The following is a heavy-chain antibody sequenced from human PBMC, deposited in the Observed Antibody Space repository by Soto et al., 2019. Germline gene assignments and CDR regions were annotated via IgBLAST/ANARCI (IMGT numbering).Heavy chain of an antibody. CDR2: ITYSGVS. V-gene: IGHV4-31*03. Sequence: SETLSLTCTVSGGSLSSGGSNWNWIRQHPGGGLEWIGYITYSGVSYSIPSLKSRVTMSVDTSKNQFSLRLASVTTADTAVYYCARDSGESLRFFDYWGQGTPVTVS. J-gene: IGHJ4*02. CDR1: GGSLSSGGSN. D-gene: IGHD3-10*01. CDR3: ARDSGESLRFFDY.